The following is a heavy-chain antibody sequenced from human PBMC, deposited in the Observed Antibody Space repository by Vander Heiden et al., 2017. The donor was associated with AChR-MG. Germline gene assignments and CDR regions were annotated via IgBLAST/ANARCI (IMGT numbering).Heavy chain of an antibody. CDR1: GGTFSRYA. Sequence: QVQLVQSGAEVKKPGSSVKVSCKTSGGTFSRYANSWVRHVHGQGLEWMGGIIPTFGTANSAQKFQGRVTITADESTSTAYMELSSLRSEDTAVYYCARVGEVISPYYYYGMDVWCHGTTITVSS. V-gene: IGHV1-69*01. CDR3: ARVGEVISPYYYYGMDV. D-gene: IGHD3-16*01. CDR2: IIPTFGTA. J-gene: IGHJ6*02.